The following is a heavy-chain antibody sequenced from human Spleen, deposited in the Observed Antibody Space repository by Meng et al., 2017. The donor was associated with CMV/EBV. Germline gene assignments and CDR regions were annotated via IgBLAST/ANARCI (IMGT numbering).Heavy chain of an antibody. CDR3: ARPGAYAYGMDV. CDR2: ISGNTGFI. J-gene: IGHJ6*02. CDR1: GFTFDDFA. V-gene: IGHV3-9*01. Sequence: GGSLRLSCTASGFTFDDFAMHWVRQTPGEGLEWVSGISGNTGFIGYADSVKGRFTISRDNAKSSLYLQMNSLRAEDTAVYYCARPGAYAYGMDVWGQGTTVTVSS. D-gene: IGHD2-2*01.